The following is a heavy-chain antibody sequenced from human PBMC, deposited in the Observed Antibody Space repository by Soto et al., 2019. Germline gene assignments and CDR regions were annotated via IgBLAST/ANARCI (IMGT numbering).Heavy chain of an antibody. D-gene: IGHD3-9*01. Sequence: QVQLQESGPGLVRPSETLSLTCTVSSDSISGHYWTWIRQPAGKGLEWIGRIYSSGETNYNPSLTGRVIMSLGTSKNQFSLTLTSVTAADTAVYYCARASQCKSYFDCFAWLDYWCQGTLVSVSS. V-gene: IGHV4-4*07. J-gene: IGHJ4*02. CDR1: SDSISGHY. CDR2: IYSSGET. CDR3: ARASQCKSYFDCFAWLDY.